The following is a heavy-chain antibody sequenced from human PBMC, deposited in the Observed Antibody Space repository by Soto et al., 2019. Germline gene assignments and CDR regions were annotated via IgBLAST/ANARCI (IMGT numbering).Heavy chain of an antibody. V-gene: IGHV4-4*02. CDR3: ARSSRYQYDSSEGNFDY. Sequence: QVQLQESGPGLVKPSGTLSLTCAVSGVSISSNNWWSWVRQPPGKGLEWIGEMYHTGSTNYNPSPKSRVTISVDRSKTHYPLALNSVTAADTAVYYWARSSRYQYDSSEGNFDYWGQGTLVTVSS. CDR2: MYHTGST. J-gene: IGHJ4*02. D-gene: IGHD3-22*01. CDR1: GVSISSNNW.